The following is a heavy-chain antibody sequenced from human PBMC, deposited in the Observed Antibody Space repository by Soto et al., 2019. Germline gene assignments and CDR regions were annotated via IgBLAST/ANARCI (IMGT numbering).Heavy chain of an antibody. CDR2: INWNGGNK. V-gene: IGHV3-9*01. D-gene: IGHD1-1*01. CDR3: AKVRGHTTGTAGDFDY. J-gene: IGHJ4*02. Sequence: EVQLVESGGGLVQPDRSLRLSCAASGFTFDDFDMHWVRQAPGKGLEWVSGINWNGGNKDYADSVKGRFTISRDNAKNSLYLQVNSLRDEDTALYYCAKVRGHTTGTAGDFDYWGQGALITVSS. CDR1: GFTFDDFD.